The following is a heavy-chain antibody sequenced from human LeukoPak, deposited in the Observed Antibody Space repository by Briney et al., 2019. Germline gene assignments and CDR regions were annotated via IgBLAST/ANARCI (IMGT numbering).Heavy chain of an antibody. Sequence: SETLSLTCTVSGGSISSSSYYWGWIRQPPGKGLEWIGSIYYSGSTYYNPSLKSRVTISVDTSKNQFSLKLSSVTAADTAVYYCASGYCSGGSCYSQAYFDYWGQGTLVTVSS. J-gene: IGHJ4*02. V-gene: IGHV4-39*01. CDR3: ASGYCSGGSCYSQAYFDY. CDR2: IYYSGST. CDR1: GGSISSSSYY. D-gene: IGHD2-15*01.